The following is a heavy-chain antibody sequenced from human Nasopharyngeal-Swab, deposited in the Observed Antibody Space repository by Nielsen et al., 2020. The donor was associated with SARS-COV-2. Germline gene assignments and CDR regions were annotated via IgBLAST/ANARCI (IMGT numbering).Heavy chain of an antibody. CDR3: AKENIRLGYYYDSSGLDY. CDR2: ISYDGSNK. Sequence: GESLKISCAASGFTFSSYGMHWVRQAPGKGLEWVAVISYDGSNKYYADSVKGRFTISRDNSKNTLYLQMNSQRAEDTAVYYCAKENIRLGYYYDSSGLDYWGQGTLVTVSS. CDR1: GFTFSSYG. J-gene: IGHJ4*02. V-gene: IGHV3-30*18. D-gene: IGHD3-22*01.